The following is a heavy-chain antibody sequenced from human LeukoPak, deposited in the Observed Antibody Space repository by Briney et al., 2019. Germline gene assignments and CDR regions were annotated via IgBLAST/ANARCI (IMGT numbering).Heavy chain of an antibody. CDR3: ARRNLLLYYFDY. V-gene: IGHV3-30-3*01. CDR2: ISYDGSYK. CDR1: GFTFSSYT. D-gene: IGHD2-15*01. J-gene: IGHJ4*02. Sequence: GGSLRLSCAASGFTFSSYTMHWVRQAPGKGLEWVAIISYDGSYKYYADSVKGRFTISRDNSKNTLYLQMNSLRPEDTAVYYCARRNLLLYYFDYWGQGTLVTVSS.